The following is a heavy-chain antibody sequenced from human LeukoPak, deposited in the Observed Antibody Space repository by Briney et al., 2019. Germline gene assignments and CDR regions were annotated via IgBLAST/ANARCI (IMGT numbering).Heavy chain of an antibody. CDR3: ASLRKRGGAFDI. Sequence: SETLSLTCTVSGGSISSYYWSWIRQPPGKGLEWIGYIYYSGSTNYNPSLKSRVTISVDTSKNQFPLKLSSVTAADTAVYYCASLRKRGGAFDIWGQGTMVTVSS. CDR1: GGSISSYY. CDR2: IYYSGST. J-gene: IGHJ3*02. V-gene: IGHV4-59*01.